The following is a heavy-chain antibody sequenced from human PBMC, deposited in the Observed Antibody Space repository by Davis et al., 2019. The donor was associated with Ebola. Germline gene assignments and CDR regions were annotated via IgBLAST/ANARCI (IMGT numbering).Heavy chain of an antibody. J-gene: IGHJ3*02. CDR2: IYYSGST. D-gene: IGHD6-19*01. Sequence: MPSETLSLTCGVSGGSFNSYHWSWIRQIPGKGLEWIGYIYYSGSTNYNPSLKSRVTISVDTSKNQFSLKLSSVTAADTAVYYCARLFTQWYDAFDIWGQGTLVTVSS. V-gene: IGHV4-59*01. CDR1: GGSFNSYH. CDR3: ARLFTQWYDAFDI.